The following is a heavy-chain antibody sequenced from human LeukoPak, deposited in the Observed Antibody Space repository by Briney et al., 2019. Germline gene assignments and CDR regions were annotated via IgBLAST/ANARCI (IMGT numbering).Heavy chain of an antibody. J-gene: IGHJ5*02. D-gene: IGHD6-13*01. CDR2: IIPIFGTA. CDR1: GGTFSSYA. CDR3: ASSPGIAAAGHHLDP. V-gene: IGHV1-69*05. Sequence: SVKVSCKASGGTFSSYAISWVRQAPGQGLEWMGRIIPIFGTANYAQKFQGRVTITTDESTSTAYMELSSLRSEDTAVYYCASSPGIAAAGHHLDPWGQGTLVTVSS.